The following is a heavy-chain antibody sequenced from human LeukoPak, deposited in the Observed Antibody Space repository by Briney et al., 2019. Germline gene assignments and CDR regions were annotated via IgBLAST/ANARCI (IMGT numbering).Heavy chain of an antibody. CDR1: GGSISSGGYS. Sequence: SQTLSLTCAVSGGSISSGGYSWSWIRQPPGKGLEWIGYIYHSGSTYYNPSLKSRVTISVDTSKNQFSLKLSSVTAADTAVYYCASSTRAFDIWGQGTMVTVSS. CDR2: IYHSGST. V-gene: IGHV4-30-2*01. J-gene: IGHJ3*02. CDR3: ASSTRAFDI. D-gene: IGHD2-2*01.